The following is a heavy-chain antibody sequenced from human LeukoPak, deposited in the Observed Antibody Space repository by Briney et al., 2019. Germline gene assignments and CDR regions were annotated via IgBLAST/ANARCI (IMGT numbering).Heavy chain of an antibody. CDR2: FDPEDGET. Sequence: ASVKVSCKVSGYTLTELSMHWVRHAPGKGLEWMGGFDPEDGETIYAQKFQGRVTMTEDTSTDTAYMELSSLRSEDTAVYYCATGEVGATSLWGPPIPLDYWGQGTLVTVSS. CDR1: GYTLTELS. CDR3: ATGEVGATSLWGPPIPLDY. J-gene: IGHJ4*02. D-gene: IGHD1-26*01. V-gene: IGHV1-24*01.